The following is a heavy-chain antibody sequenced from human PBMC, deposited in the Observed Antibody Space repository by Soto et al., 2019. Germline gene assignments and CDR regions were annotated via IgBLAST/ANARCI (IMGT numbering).Heavy chain of an antibody. J-gene: IGHJ4*02. D-gene: IGHD3-16*02. V-gene: IGHV3-23*01. CDR1: GFTFSSYA. Sequence: EVQLLESGGGLVQPGGSLRLSCAASGFTFSSYAMSWVRQAPGKGLEWVSAISGSGGSTYYADSVKGRFTISRDNSKNPLYLQMNSLRAEDTAVYYCAKEEGPYDYVWGSYRYPFDYWGQGTLVTVSS. CDR2: ISGSGGST. CDR3: AKEEGPYDYVWGSYRYPFDY.